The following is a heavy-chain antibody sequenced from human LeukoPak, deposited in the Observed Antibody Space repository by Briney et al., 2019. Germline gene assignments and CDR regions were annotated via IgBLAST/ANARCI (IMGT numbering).Heavy chain of an antibody. CDR3: ARDSSLGMD. V-gene: IGHV3-64*01. D-gene: IGHD1-26*01. J-gene: IGHJ4*02. Sequence: GGSLRLSCAASGSTFSTYTMYWVRQAPGKGLEYVSAISGSGVNTYYANSVKGRFTISRDNSKNTLYLQLGSLRAEDMAVYYCARDSSLGMDWGQGTLVTVS. CDR1: GSTFSTYT. CDR2: ISGSGVNT.